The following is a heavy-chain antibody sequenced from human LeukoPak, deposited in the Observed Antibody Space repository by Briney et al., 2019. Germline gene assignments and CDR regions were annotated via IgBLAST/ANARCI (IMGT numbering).Heavy chain of an antibody. V-gene: IGHV3-23*01. J-gene: IGHJ5*02. CDR1: GFTFSSYG. Sequence: GGSLRLSCAASGFTFSSYGMSWVRQAPGKGLEWVSAISGSGGSTYYADSVKGRFTISRDNSKNTLYLQMNSLRAEDTAVYYCAKLGYCSSTSCSTRQSNWFDPWGQGTLVTVSS. CDR3: AKLGYCSSTSCSTRQSNWFDP. D-gene: IGHD2-2*01. CDR2: ISGSGGST.